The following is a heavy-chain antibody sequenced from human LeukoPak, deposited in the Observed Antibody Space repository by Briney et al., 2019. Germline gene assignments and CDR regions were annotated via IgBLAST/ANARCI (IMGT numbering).Heavy chain of an antibody. CDR1: GFTFSNYW. V-gene: IGHV3-74*01. CDR3: ARDLGGYGDYGTNFDY. D-gene: IGHD4-17*01. J-gene: IGHJ4*02. CDR2: IKSDGRTT. Sequence: PGGSLRLSCAASGFTFSNYWMHWVRQAPGKGLVWVSRIKSDGRTTSYADSVKGRFTISRDNAKKSLYLQMNSLRAEDTAVYYCARDLGGYGDYGTNFDYWGQGTLVTVSS.